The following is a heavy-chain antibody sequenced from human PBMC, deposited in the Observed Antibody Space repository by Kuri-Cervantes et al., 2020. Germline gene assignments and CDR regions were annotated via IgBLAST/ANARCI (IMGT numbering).Heavy chain of an antibody. CDR3: AKDKRYGTPNLAYYFDY. V-gene: IGHV3-9*01. Sequence: GGSLRLSCAASGFTFDDYAMHWVRQAPGKGLEWVSGISWNSGSIGYADSVKGRFTISRDNAKNSLYLQMNSLRAEDTALYYCAKDKRYGTPNLAYYFDYWGQGTLVTVSS. CDR1: GFTFDDYA. D-gene: IGHD1-1*01. J-gene: IGHJ4*02. CDR2: ISWNSGSI.